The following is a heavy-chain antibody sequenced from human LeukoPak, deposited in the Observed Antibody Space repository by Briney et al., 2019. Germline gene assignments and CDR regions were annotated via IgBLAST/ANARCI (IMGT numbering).Heavy chain of an antibody. CDR2: ISGSGGST. V-gene: IGHV3-23*01. J-gene: IGHJ4*02. CDR3: ALTVGYCSSTSCYFDY. D-gene: IGHD2-2*01. CDR1: GFTFSSYA. Sequence: GGSLRLSCAASGFTFSSYAMSWVRQAPGKGPEWVSAISGSGGSTYYADSVKGRFTISRDNSKNTLYLQMNSLRAEDTAVYYCALTVGYCSSTSCYFDYWGQGTLVTVSS.